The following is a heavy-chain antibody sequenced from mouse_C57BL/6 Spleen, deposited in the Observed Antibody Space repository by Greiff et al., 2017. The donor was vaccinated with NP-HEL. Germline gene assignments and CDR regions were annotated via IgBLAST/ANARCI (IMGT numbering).Heavy chain of an antibody. V-gene: IGHV5-17*01. CDR3: ARGTTVVGYAMDY. J-gene: IGHJ4*01. Sequence: EVQLVESGGGLVKPGGSLKLSCAASGFTFSDYGMHWVRQAPEKGLEWVAYISSGSSTIYYADTVKGRFTISRDNAKNNLFLQMTSLRSEDTAMYYCARGTTVVGYAMDYWGQGTSVTVSS. D-gene: IGHD1-1*01. CDR1: GFTFSDYG. CDR2: ISSGSSTI.